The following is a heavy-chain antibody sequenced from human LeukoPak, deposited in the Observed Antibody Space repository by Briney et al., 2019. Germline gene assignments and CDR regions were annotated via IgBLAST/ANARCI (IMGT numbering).Heavy chain of an antibody. J-gene: IGHJ4*02. CDR2: ISSDGSST. D-gene: IGHD3-3*01. Sequence: PGGSLRLSCAASGFTFSNNWVHWVRQAPGEGLVWVSRISSDGSSTSYADSVKGRFTISRDNAKNSLYLQMNSLRAEDTAVYYCARGQKQKGRGTYYDFWSGYYTLDYWGQGTLVTVSS. CDR3: ARGQKQKGRGTYYDFWSGYYTLDY. V-gene: IGHV3-74*01. CDR1: GFTFSNNW.